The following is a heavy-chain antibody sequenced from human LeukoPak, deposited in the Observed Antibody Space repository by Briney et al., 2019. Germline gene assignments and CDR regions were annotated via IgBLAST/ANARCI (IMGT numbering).Heavy chain of an antibody. CDR3: ARDLSIHYYYGMDV. V-gene: IGHV1-2*06. J-gene: IGHJ6*02. CDR1: GYTFTGYY. D-gene: IGHD3-3*02. Sequence: GASVKVSCKASGYTFTGYYMHWVRQAPGQGLEWMGRINPNSGGTNYAQEFQGRVTMTRDTSISTAYMELSRLRSDDTAVYYCARDLSIHYYYGMDVWGQGTTVTVSS. CDR2: INPNSGGT.